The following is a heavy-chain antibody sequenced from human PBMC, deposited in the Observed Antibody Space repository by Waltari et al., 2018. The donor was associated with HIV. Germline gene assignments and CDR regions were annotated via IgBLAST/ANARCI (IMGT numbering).Heavy chain of an antibody. CDR2: VYIIGST. V-gene: IGHV4-4*08. D-gene: IGHD1-26*01. Sequence: QVHLQESGPRLVKPSGTLSLPCRVPGGSMGDYYWSWIRQSPGKGMEWIGHVYIIGSTNYNPSLKSRLTISIDRSRSQFSLRLASVTAADTAFYYCARSRSGSYGYFDSWGQGALVTVSS. J-gene: IGHJ4*02. CDR1: GGSMGDYY. CDR3: ARSRSGSYGYFDS.